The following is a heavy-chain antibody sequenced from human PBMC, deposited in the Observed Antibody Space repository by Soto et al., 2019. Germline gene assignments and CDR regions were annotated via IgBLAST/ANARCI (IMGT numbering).Heavy chain of an antibody. CDR3: ARDRLMATAGTARHYFGLDV. J-gene: IGHJ6*02. CDR2: IYYSGNT. V-gene: IGHV4-31*03. CDR1: GGSIRSGGYY. D-gene: IGHD5-18*01. Sequence: KPSETLSLTCTVSGGSIRSGGYYWSWVRQNPRRGQEWIGNIYYSGNTYYNPSLKSRLTISVDTSKNQFSLNLSSVTAADTAVYYCARDRLMATAGTARHYFGLDVWGQGTTVTVYS.